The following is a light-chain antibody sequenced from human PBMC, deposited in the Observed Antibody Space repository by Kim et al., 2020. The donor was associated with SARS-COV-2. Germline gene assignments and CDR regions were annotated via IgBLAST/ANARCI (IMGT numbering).Light chain of an antibody. CDR2: GKN. J-gene: IGLJ2*01. CDR3: NSRDSNDNVV. CDR1: SLRSYY. V-gene: IGLV3-19*01. Sequence: VALGQTVRITFQGDSLRSYYTPWYQQKPGQAPILVIYGKNNRPSGIPDRFSGSSSGNTASLTITGTQAGDDADYYCNSRDSNDNVVFGGGTQLTVL.